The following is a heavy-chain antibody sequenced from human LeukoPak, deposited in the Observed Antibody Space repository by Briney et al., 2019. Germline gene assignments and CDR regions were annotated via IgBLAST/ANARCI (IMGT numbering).Heavy chain of an antibody. CDR3: ARGSQQSWAYL. CDR1: GGSISSGGYY. Sequence: PSETLSLTCTVSGGSISSGGYYWSWIRQHPGKGLEWIGYIYYSGSTSYNPSLRSRVTISIDTSANRFSLELNSVTTADTAVYYCARGSQQSWAYLWGQGTLVTVSS. V-gene: IGHV4-61*08. CDR2: IYYSGST. D-gene: IGHD1-1*01. J-gene: IGHJ4*02.